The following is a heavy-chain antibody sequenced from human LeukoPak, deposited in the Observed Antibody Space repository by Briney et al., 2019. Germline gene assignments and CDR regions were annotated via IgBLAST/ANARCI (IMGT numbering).Heavy chain of an antibody. CDR1: GGSISPYY. CDR2: IRYSGNT. Sequence: PSETLSLTCTVSGGSISPYYWSWIRQPPGKELEWIGYIRYSGNTNYNTSLKNRVTISIDTSKNQFSLKLTSVTAADTAVYYCARQIGAAGTIWFDPWGQGTLVTVSS. CDR3: ARQIGAAGTIWFDP. V-gene: IGHV4-59*08. J-gene: IGHJ5*02. D-gene: IGHD6-13*01.